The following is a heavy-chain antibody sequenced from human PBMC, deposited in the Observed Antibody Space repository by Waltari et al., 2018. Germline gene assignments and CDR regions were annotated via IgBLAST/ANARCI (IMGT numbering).Heavy chain of an antibody. Sequence: EVQLVQSGAEVKKPGESLKISCKGSGYSFTSYWIGWVRQMPGTGLEWMGCIYPGDSDAMYSPSFEGQVTSSADESITTAYLQWSSLKASDTAMYYCARRSLEAAGWYFDYWGQGTLVTGSS. CDR2: IYPGDSDA. D-gene: IGHD6-25*01. CDR3: ARRSLEAAGWYFDY. J-gene: IGHJ4*02. CDR1: GYSFTSYW. V-gene: IGHV5-51*01.